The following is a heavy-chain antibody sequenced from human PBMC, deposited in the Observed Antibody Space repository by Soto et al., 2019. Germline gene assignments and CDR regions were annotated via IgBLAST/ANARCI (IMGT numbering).Heavy chain of an antibody. J-gene: IGHJ6*03. CDR2: IYYSGSS. CDR3: AGHGPTYYYYLDV. Sequence: QLQLQESGPGLVKPSETLSLTCTVSGGSISSGSYYWGWIRQPPGKGLEWIGSIYYSGSSYYNPSLKTRVTLSVDTSNNQFSLRLSSVTAADTAVYYCAGHGPTYYYYLDVWGKGTAVTVSS. V-gene: IGHV4-39*01. CDR1: GGSISSGSYY.